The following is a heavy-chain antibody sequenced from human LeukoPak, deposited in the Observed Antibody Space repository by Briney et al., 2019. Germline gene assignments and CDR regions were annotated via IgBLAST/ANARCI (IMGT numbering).Heavy chain of an antibody. Sequence: GGSLRLSCAASGFTVSGDSMSWVRQAPGKGLEWVSLIYSGDSTYYADSVKGRFTISRDNSKNTLYLQMNSLRAEDTAMYYCATVSGGDYFDYWGQGTLVTVSS. CDR1: GFTVSGDS. V-gene: IGHV3-53*01. CDR2: IYSGDST. J-gene: IGHJ4*02. CDR3: ATVSGGDYFDY. D-gene: IGHD3-10*01.